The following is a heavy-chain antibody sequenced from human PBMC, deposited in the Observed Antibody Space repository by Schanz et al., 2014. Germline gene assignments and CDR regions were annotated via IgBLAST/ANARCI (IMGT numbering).Heavy chain of an antibody. CDR3: VKDLQRELLRDDHYYGMDV. D-gene: IGHD1-26*01. CDR2: VCYDGSKK. Sequence: VQLVESGGGVVQPGGSLRLSCAASGFIFSSYGMHWVRQVPGKGLEWVAVVCYDGSKKYYADSVKGRFTTSRDNSKNTMYLQMNSLRAEDTAVYYCVKDLQRELLRDDHYYGMDVWGQGTTVTVSS. V-gene: IGHV3-33*06. J-gene: IGHJ6*02. CDR1: GFIFSSYG.